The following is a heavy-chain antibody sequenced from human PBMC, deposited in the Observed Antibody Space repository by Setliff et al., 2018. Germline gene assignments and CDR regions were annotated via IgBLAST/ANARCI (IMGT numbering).Heavy chain of an antibody. CDR3: ARHRAVAGAYYFDF. D-gene: IGHD6-19*01. V-gene: IGHV4-38-2*01. Sequence: SETLSLTCAVSVYSISRDCHWGWIRQPPGKGQEWIGSIYYSGNTYYNASLKGRVTISGDTSKNQFSLKLTAVTAADTAIYYCARHRAVAGAYYFDFWGQGTLVTVSS. CDR2: IYYSGNT. J-gene: IGHJ4*02. CDR1: VYSISRDCH.